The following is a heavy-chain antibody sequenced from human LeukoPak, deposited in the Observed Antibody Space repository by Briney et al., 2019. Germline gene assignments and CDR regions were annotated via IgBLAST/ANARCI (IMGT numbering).Heavy chain of an antibody. V-gene: IGHV5-51*01. CDR2: IYPRDSDT. D-gene: IGHD6-6*01. Sequence: GESLKISCKGSGYSFTNYWIGWVRQMPGKGLEWMGIIYPRDSDTRYSPSFQGQVTISADKSISTAYLQWSSLKAPDTAMYYCARRSLVNFVYWVEGTMVTVSS. J-gene: IGHJ4*02. CDR3: ARRSLVNFVY. CDR1: GYSFTNYW.